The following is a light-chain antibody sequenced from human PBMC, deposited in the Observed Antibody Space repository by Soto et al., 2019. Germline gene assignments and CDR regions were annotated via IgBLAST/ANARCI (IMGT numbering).Light chain of an antibody. J-gene: IGKJ1*01. CDR1: QAISNY. CDR2: AAS. Sequence: DIQMTQSPSAMSASAGDRVTITWRASQAISNYLVWFQQQPGPVPTRLIYAASSLQSGVPSRFSASGSGTEFTLTISSLQPDDFASYHCQQTYSTPWPVGQGTKVDI. CDR3: QQTYSTPWP. V-gene: IGKV1-17*03.